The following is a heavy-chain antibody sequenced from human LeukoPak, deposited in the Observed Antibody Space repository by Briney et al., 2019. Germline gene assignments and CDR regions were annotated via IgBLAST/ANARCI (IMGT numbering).Heavy chain of an antibody. V-gene: IGHV4-4*09. CDR2: IYTSGST. CDR1: GGSISSYY. Sequence: SETLSLTCTVSGGSISSYYWSWIRQPPGKGLEWIGYIYTSGSTNYNPSLKSRVTISVDTSKNQFSLKLSSVTAADTAVYYCAGRAINWFDPWGQGTLVTVSS. CDR3: AGRAINWFDP. J-gene: IGHJ5*02.